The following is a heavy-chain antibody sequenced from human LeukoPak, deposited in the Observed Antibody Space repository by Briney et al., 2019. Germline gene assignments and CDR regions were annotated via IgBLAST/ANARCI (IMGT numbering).Heavy chain of an antibody. D-gene: IGHD3-3*01. CDR2: IRSKAYGGTT. V-gene: IGHV3-49*03. Sequence: GGSLRLSCTASGFTFGDYAMSWFRQAPGKGLEWVGFIRSKAYGGTTEYAASVKGRFTISRDDSKSIAYLQMNSLRAEDTAVYYCARYVDDFRLIDYWGQGTLVTVSS. J-gene: IGHJ4*02. CDR1: GFTFGDYA. CDR3: ARYVDDFRLIDY.